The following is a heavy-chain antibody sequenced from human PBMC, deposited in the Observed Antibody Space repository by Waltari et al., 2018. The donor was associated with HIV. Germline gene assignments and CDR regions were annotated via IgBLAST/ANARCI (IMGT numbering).Heavy chain of an antibody. CDR1: GYTFSRFA. V-gene: IGHV1-18*01. D-gene: IGHD3-3*01. CDR3: ARTTIFGVDTYYFDY. J-gene: IGHJ4*02. Sequence: QVQLVQSGAEVKKPGASVKVSCTASGYTFSRFAITWVRQGPGQGLKWLGWISAFSGNTKYAREVQGRATMTTDTSTNTAYMELESLTSDDTAIFYCARTTIFGVDTYYFDYWGQGTLVTVSS. CDR2: ISAFSGNT.